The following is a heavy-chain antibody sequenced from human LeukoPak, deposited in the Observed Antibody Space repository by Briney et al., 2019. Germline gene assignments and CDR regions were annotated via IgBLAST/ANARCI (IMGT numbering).Heavy chain of an antibody. CDR2: ISSSGGGT. J-gene: IGHJ4*02. Sequence: GGSLRLSCAASGFTFSNYAMGWVRQAPGKGLERVSAISSSGGGTYYADSVKGRFTISRDNSKDTLFLQMNSLRAEDTAVYYCAKTAIVATLRRELDYWGQGTLVTVSS. V-gene: IGHV3-23*01. D-gene: IGHD5-12*01. CDR3: AKTAIVATLRRELDY. CDR1: GFTFSNYA.